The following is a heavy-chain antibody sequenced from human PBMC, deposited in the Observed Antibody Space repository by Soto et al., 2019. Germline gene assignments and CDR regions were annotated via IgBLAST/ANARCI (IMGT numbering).Heavy chain of an antibody. CDR3: ARETTETSSLFDY. CDR1: GFTFSRFW. CDR2: MNSDGSIT. J-gene: IGHJ4*02. Sequence: GGSLRLSCAASGFTFSRFWMHWVRQAPGKGLVWVSRMNSDGSITTYADSVKGRYTISRDNAKSTLYLQVHSLRAEDVAVYYCARETTETSSLFDYWGRGALVTVSS. V-gene: IGHV3-74*01. D-gene: IGHD4-17*01.